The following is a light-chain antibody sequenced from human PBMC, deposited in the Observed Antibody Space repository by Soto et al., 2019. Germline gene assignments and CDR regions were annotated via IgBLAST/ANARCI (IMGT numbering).Light chain of an antibody. CDR2: EVS. J-gene: IGLJ1*01. V-gene: IGLV2-14*01. CDR1: STDVGGYNY. CDR3: GSYTSTDTPFV. Sequence: QPVLAQPSSVSGSPGQSITISCTGTSTDVGGYNYVSWYQHHPGKGPKLIIYEVSNRPSGVSDRFSGSKSGNKASLIISNLEAEDESDYYCGSYTSTDTPFVFGTGTKLTVL.